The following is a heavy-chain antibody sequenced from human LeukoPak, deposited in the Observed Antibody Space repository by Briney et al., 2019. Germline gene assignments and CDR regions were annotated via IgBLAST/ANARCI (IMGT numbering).Heavy chain of an antibody. Sequence: GGSLRLSCAASGFTFTNYAMTWVRQAPGKGLEWVSNISGRGTSINYAVSVKGRFSISRDNSKNTLYLQMNSLRDEDTAVYYCVRNDTSGVGLDYWGHGSLVTVSS. CDR3: VRNDTSGVGLDY. V-gene: IGHV3-23*01. CDR1: GFTFTNYA. CDR2: ISGRGTSI. D-gene: IGHD3-10*01. J-gene: IGHJ4*01.